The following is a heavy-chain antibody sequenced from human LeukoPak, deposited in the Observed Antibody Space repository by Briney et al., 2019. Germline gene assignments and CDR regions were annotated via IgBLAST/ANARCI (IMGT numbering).Heavy chain of an antibody. CDR2: IYYSGST. CDR3: ARQSNPYYYDSSGYPFDY. Sequence: PSETLSLTCTVSGGSISSSSYYWGWIRQPPGKGLEWIGSIYYSGSTYYNPSLKSRVTISVDASKNQLSLKLSSVTAADTAVYYCARQSNPYYYDSSGYPFDYWGQGTLVTVSS. CDR1: GGSISSSSYY. V-gene: IGHV4-39*07. D-gene: IGHD3-22*01. J-gene: IGHJ4*02.